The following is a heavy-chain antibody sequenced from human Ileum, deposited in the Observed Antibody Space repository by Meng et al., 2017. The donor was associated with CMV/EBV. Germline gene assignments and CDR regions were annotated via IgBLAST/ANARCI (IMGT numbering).Heavy chain of an antibody. CDR3: VRGVPGCFNCFQV. V-gene: IGHV3-7*01. J-gene: IGHJ1*01. D-gene: IGHD2-2*01. Sequence: GESLKISCAASGFTFSSHFMTWVRQAPGKGLEWVANIKPDDSEINYVGSVKGRFTISRDNAKNSLYLQMTSLRVEDTAVYYCVRGVPGCFNCFQVWGQGTLVTVSS. CDR1: GFTFSSHF. CDR2: IKPDDSEI.